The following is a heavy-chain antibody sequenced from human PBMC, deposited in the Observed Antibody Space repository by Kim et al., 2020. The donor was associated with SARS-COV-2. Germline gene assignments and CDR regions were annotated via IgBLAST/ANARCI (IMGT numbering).Heavy chain of an antibody. V-gene: IGHV3-13*01. Sequence: GGSLRLSCAASGFTFSSYDMHWVRQATGKGLEWVSAIGTAGHTYYPGSVKGRFTISRENAKNSLYLQMNSLRAGDTAVYYCARGGSSSWAFDYWGQGTLVTVSS. CDR2: IGTAGHT. CDR1: GFTFSSYD. CDR3: ARGGSSSWAFDY. J-gene: IGHJ4*02. D-gene: IGHD6-13*01.